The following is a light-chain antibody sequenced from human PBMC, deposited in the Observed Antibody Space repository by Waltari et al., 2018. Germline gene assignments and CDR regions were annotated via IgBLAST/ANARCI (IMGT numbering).Light chain of an antibody. V-gene: IGKV1-8*01. CDR1: KGISRY. Sequence: AIRMTQSPSSFSASTGDRVTITCRACKGISRYLAWYQQKPGEAPKLLIYAASTLRSGVPSRFSGSGSGTDFTLTINCLQSEDFATYYCQQYFSYPYTFGQGTKLEIK. J-gene: IGKJ2*01. CDR3: QQYFSYPYT. CDR2: AAS.